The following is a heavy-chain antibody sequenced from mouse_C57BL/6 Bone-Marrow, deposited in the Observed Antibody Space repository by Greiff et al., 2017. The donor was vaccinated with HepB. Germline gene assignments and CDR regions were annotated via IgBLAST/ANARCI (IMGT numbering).Heavy chain of an antibody. V-gene: IGHV7-3*01. J-gene: IGHJ4*01. CDR2: IRNKANGYTT. D-gene: IGHD1-2*01. CDR3: ARYRITTAMDY. Sequence: EVKLLESGGGLVQPGGSLSLSCAASGFTFTDYYMSWVRQPPGKALEWLGFIRNKANGYTTEYSASVKGRFTISRDNSQSILYLQMNALRAEDSATYYCARYRITTAMDYWGQGTSVTVSS. CDR1: GFTFTDYY.